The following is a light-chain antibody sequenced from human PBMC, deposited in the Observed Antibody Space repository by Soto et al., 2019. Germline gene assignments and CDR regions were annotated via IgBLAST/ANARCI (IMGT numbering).Light chain of an antibody. V-gene: IGKV1-27*01. CDR1: QGISNY. J-gene: IGKJ4*01. Sequence: DIQMTQSPSSLSASVGDRVTITCRASQGISNYLAWYQQKPGKVPKLLIYAASTLQSGVPSRFSGSGSGTDFTLTISSLQPEDVAAYYCQKYNSAPPLTFGGGTKGEIK. CDR3: QKYNSAPPLT. CDR2: AAS.